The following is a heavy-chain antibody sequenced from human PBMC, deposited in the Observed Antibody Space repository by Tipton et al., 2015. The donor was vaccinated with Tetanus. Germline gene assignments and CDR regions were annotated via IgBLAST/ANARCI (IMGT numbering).Heavy chain of an antibody. V-gene: IGHV3-23*01. CDR2: ISVGGTT. D-gene: IGHD2-2*02. CDR1: GLTFDNYA. Sequence: SLRLSCVASGLTFDNYAMTWVRQAPGKGLDWVSTISVGGTTYTADSVKGRFTISRDNSKNTVYLQMSSLRAEDTGIYYCAKPVRARLYAFDYWGQGSLVTVSS. J-gene: IGHJ4*02. CDR3: AKPVRARLYAFDY.